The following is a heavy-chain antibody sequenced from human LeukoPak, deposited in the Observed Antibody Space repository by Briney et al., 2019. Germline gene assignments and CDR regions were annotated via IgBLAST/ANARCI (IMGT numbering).Heavy chain of an antibody. Sequence: GGSLRLSRAAPGFTLRNFGVHWVRQAPGKGLEWVAFIRYGGSNEYYADSVKGRFTISRDDSKNTLYLEMNTLRTGDTAVYYCAKDERGTGTPIMRDWGQGTLVTVSS. D-gene: IGHD1-1*01. V-gene: IGHV3-30*02. CDR3: AKDERGTGTPIMRD. CDR2: IRYGGSNE. J-gene: IGHJ4*02. CDR1: GFTLRNFG.